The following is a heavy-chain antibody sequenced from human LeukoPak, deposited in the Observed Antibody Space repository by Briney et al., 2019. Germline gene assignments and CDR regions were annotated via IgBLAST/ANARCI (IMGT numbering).Heavy chain of an antibody. CDR3: ARGGRGYNEGYYYYYMDV. J-gene: IGHJ6*03. CDR1: GFTVSSNY. Sequence: GGSLRLSCAASGFTVSSNYMSRVRQAPGKGLEWVSVIYSGGSTYYADSVKGRFTISRDNSKNTLYLQMNSLRAEDTAVYYCARGGRGYNEGYYYYYMDVWGKGTTVTVSS. D-gene: IGHD5-18*01. CDR2: IYSGGST. V-gene: IGHV3-66*02.